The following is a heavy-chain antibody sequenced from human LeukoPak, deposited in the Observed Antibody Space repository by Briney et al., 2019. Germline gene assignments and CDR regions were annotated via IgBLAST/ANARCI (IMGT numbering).Heavy chain of an antibody. J-gene: IGHJ5*02. CDR1: GYTFTGYY. V-gene: IGHV1-2*02. CDR3: ARVTVPSASWFDP. Sequence: GASVKVSCKASGYTFTGYYMHWGREAPGQGLEWMGWINPNSGGTNYAQKFQGRVTITRHTSISAAYMQLSRLRSDQTAVSSCARVTVPSASWFDPWGQGTLVTVSS. D-gene: IGHD4-11*01. CDR2: INPNSGGT.